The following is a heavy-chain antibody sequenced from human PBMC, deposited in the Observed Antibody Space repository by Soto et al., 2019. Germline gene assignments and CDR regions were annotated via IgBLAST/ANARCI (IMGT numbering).Heavy chain of an antibody. V-gene: IGHV4-39*01. CDR3: ASQYYYDSSVYFVAY. D-gene: IGHD3-22*01. CDR2: IYYSGST. J-gene: IGHJ4*02. Sequence: SETLSLTCTVSGGSISSSSYYWGWIRQPPGKGLEWIGSIYYSGSTYYNPSLKSRVTISVDTSKNQFSLKLSSVTAADTAVFYCASQYYYDSSVYFVAYWGKGTLVPVSP. CDR1: GGSISSSSYY.